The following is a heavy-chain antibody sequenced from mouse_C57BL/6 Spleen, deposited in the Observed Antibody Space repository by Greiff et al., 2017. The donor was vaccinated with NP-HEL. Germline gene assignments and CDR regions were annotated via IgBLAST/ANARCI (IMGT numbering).Heavy chain of an antibody. J-gene: IGHJ4*01. CDR1: GYAFSSSW. V-gene: IGHV1-82*01. CDR3: FNYEGSMDY. D-gene: IGHD2-1*01. CDR2: IYPGDGDT. Sequence: VQLVESGPELVKPGASVKISCKASGYAFSSSWMNWVKQRPGKGLEWIGRIYPGDGDTNYNGKFKGKATLTADKSSSTAYMQLSSLTSEDSAVYFCFNYEGSMDYWGQGTSVTVSS.